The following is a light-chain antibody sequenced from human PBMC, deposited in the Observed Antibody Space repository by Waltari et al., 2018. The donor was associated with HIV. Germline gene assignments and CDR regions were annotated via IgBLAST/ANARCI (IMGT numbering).Light chain of an antibody. V-gene: IGLV1-44*01. Sequence: QSMLTQPPSASGTPGQRVTISCSGSSSTIGSTTVNWYQQLPGTAPKLLIYSNNQRTSGVPDRFSGSKSGTSASLAISGLQSEDEADYYCAAWDDSLNGYVFGTGTKVTVL. CDR2: SNN. CDR1: SSTIGSTT. CDR3: AAWDDSLNGYV. J-gene: IGLJ1*01.